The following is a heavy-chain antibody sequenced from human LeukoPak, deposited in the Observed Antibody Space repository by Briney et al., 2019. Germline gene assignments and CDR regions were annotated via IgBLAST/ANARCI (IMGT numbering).Heavy chain of an antibody. Sequence: PGGSLRLSCAASGFTFSSYSMNWVRQAPGKGLEWVSSISSSSSYIYYADSVKGRFTISRDNAKNSLYLQMNSLRAEDTAVYYCARDEGGIAAHYYFDYWGQGTLVTVSS. CDR2: ISSSSSYI. D-gene: IGHD6-13*01. CDR1: GFTFSSYS. V-gene: IGHV3-21*01. CDR3: ARDEGGIAAHYYFDY. J-gene: IGHJ4*02.